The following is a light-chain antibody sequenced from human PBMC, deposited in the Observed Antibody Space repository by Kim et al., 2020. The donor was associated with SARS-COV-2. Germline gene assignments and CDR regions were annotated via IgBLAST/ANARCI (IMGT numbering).Light chain of an antibody. CDR3: QQSYSTPYT. CDR1: HSISSY. Sequence: SASVGEGVTITCRASHSISSYLNWYQQQPGKAPKLMIYAASSLQSGVPSRFSGSGSGTDFTLTISSLQPEDFATYYCQQSYSTPYTFGQGTKLEI. CDR2: AAS. J-gene: IGKJ2*01. V-gene: IGKV1-39*01.